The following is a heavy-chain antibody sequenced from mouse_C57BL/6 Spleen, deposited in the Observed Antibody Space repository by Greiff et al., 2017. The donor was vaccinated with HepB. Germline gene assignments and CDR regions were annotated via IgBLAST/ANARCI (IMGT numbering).Heavy chain of an antibody. D-gene: IGHD2-1*01. CDR1: GYTFTSYW. Sequence: VQLQQPGAELVKPGASVKLSCKASGYTFTSYWMQWVKQRPGQGLEWIGEIDPSDSYTNYNQKFKGKATLTVDTSSSTDYMQLSSLTSEDAAVYYCARGDYGNCFDYWGQGATLTVSS. CDR3: ARGDYGNCFDY. J-gene: IGHJ2*01. CDR2: IDPSDSYT. V-gene: IGHV1-50*01.